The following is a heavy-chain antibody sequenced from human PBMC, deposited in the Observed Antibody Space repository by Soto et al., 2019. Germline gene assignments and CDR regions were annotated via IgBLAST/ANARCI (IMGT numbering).Heavy chain of an antibody. J-gene: IGHJ4*02. D-gene: IGHD6-19*01. V-gene: IGHV1-69*13. CDR1: GGTFNSYG. CDR3: AKEGDGSGWFDY. CDR2: IIPIFDTT. Sequence: ASVKVSCKASGGTFNSYGVSWVRQAPGQGLEWMGGIIPIFDTTNYAQKFQGRVTITADESTSTAYMELSSLRSDDTAVYFCAKEGDGSGWFDYWGQGTLVTVSS.